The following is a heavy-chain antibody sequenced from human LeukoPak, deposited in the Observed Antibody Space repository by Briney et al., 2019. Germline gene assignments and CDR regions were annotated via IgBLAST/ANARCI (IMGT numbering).Heavy chain of an antibody. CDR1: GYSFTSYW. CDR2: IYPGDSDT. D-gene: IGHD3-9*01. J-gene: IGHJ4*02. CDR3: ARQSFDRFDYDILTGYYPRFGY. V-gene: IGHV5-51*01. Sequence: GESLKISCKGSGYSFTSYWIGWVRQMPGKGLEWMGIIYPGDSDTRYSPSFQGQVTISADKSISTAYLQWSSLKPSDTAMYYCARQSFDRFDYDILTGYYPRFGYWGQGTLVTVSS.